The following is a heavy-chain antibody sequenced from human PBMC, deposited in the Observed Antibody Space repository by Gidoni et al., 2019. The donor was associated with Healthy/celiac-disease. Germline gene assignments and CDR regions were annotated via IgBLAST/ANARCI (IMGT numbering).Heavy chain of an antibody. CDR2: ISGRGGST. Sequence: EVQLLESGGGLVQPGGSLRLSCAASGFTFSSYAMRWVRQAPGKGLEWVSAISGRGGSTYYADSVKGRFTISRDNSKNTLYLQMNSLRAEDTAVYYCAKDVQDWDQLWEENYGMDVWGQGTTVTVSS. CDR1: GFTFSSYA. V-gene: IGHV3-23*01. J-gene: IGHJ6*02. CDR3: AKDVQDWDQLWEENYGMDV. D-gene: IGHD5-18*01.